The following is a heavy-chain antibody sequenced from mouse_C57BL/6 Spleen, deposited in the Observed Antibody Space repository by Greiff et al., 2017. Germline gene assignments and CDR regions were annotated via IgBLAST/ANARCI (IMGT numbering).Heavy chain of an antibody. CDR1: GFTFSNYW. Sequence: EVKLMESGGGLVQPGGSMKLSCVASGFTFSNYWMNWVRQSPEKGLEWVAQIRLKSDNYATHYAESVKGRFTISRDDSKSSVYLQMNNLRAEDTGIYYCTRTVVAPYWYFDVWGTGTTVTVSS. D-gene: IGHD1-1*01. V-gene: IGHV6-3*01. J-gene: IGHJ1*03. CDR3: TRTVVAPYWYFDV. CDR2: IRLKSDNYAT.